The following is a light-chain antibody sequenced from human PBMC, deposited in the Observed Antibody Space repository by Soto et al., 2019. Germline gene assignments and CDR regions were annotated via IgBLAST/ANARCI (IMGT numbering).Light chain of an antibody. CDR2: YDR. V-gene: IGLV3-21*04. CDR1: NIGSKS. J-gene: IGLJ2*01. CDR3: QVWDSSSDHVV. Sequence: SYELTQPPSMSVAPGKTAKITCGGNNIGSKSVHWHQQKPGQAPVLVIYYDRARPSGIPERFSGSNSGSTATLSIGRVEAGDEADYYCQVWDSSSDHVVFGGGTKLTVL.